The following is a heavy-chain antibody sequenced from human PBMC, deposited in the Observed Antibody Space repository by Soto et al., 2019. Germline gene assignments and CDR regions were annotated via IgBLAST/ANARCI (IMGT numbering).Heavy chain of an antibody. V-gene: IGHV4-59*08. D-gene: IGHD2-2*03. CDR2: IYYSGST. CDR1: GGSISSYY. J-gene: IGHJ5*02. CDR3: ARLDIIVVPAAKFWFDP. Sequence: SETLSLTCTVSGGSISSYYWSWIRQPPGKGLEWIGYIYYSGSTNYNPSLKSRVTISVDTSKNQFSLKLSSVTAADTAVYYCARLDIIVVPAAKFWFDPWGQGTLVTVSS.